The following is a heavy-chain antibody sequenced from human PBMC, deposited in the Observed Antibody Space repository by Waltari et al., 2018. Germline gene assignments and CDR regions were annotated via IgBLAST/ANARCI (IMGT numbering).Heavy chain of an antibody. CDR2: VSYNGNA. CDR1: GGSISTSTHY. CDR3: ARSFGGSGSYKFDY. Sequence: QLQLKESGPSLVKSSETLSLTCTIPGGSISTSTHYWAWIRQTPGKGPEWIGSVSYNGNAYYNPSLESRVTMSVDRSKNHFSLDLESVTTPDTSIYFCARSFGGSGSYKFDYWGQGILVTVSS. J-gene: IGHJ4*02. V-gene: IGHV4-39*02. D-gene: IGHD3-10*01.